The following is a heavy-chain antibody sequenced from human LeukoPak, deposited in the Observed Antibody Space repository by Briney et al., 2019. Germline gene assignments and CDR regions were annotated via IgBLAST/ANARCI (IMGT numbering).Heavy chain of an antibody. Sequence: VESLKISFQGSGFGFTSYWISWVRQMPGKGLEWMGRIDPSDSSTNYSPSFQGHVTISADKSIITASLQWSSLKASDTAMYYCARQRGVGALDMWGQGTMVTVSS. J-gene: IGHJ3*02. V-gene: IGHV5-10-1*01. CDR3: ARQRGVGALDM. CDR1: GFGFTSYW. CDR2: IDPSDSST.